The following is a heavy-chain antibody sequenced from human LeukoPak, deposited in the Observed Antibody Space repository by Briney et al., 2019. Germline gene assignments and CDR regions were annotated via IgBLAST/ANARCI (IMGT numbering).Heavy chain of an antibody. Sequence: PGGSLRLSCAASGFTFSSYSMNWVRQAPGKGLEWVSSISSSSSYIYYADSVKGRLTISRDNAKNSLYLQMNSLRAEDTAVYYCAKPVLPGSYLRPIDAFDIWGQGTMVTVSS. J-gene: IGHJ3*02. V-gene: IGHV3-21*01. CDR1: GFTFSSYS. D-gene: IGHD3-10*01. CDR2: ISSSSSYI. CDR3: AKPVLPGSYLRPIDAFDI.